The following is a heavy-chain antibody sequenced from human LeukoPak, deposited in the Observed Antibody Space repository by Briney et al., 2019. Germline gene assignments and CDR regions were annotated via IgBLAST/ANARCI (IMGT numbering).Heavy chain of an antibody. CDR3: AKDLFVYGSSGYPRCPDY. CDR1: GFTFSSYG. CDR2: ISYDGSKK. D-gene: IGHD3-22*01. Sequence: PGGSLRLSCAASGFTFSSYGIHWVRQAPGKGLEWVAVISYDGSKKYYADSVKGRFSISRDDSKNTLYLQMNSLITEDTAVYYCAKDLFVYGSSGYPRCPDYWGQGTLVTVSS. V-gene: IGHV3-30*18. J-gene: IGHJ4*02.